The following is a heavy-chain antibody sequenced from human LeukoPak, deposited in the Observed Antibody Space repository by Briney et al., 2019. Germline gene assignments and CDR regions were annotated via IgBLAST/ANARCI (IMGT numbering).Heavy chain of an antibody. D-gene: IGHD1-14*01. CDR2: IYYSGSA. J-gene: IGHJ6*03. CDR3: ARENLDYYMDV. CDR1: GGSISSYY. V-gene: IGHV4-59*01. Sequence: SETLSLTCTVSGGSISSYYWSWIRQPPGKGLEWIGYIYYSGSANYNPSLKSRVTISVDTSKNQFSLKLSSVTAADTAVYYCARENLDYYMDVWGKGTTVTISS.